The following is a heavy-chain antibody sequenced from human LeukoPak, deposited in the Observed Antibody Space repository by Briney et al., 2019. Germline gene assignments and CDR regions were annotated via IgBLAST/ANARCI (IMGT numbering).Heavy chain of an antibody. D-gene: IGHD2-2*01. CDR3: ARTRYYCSSTSCYRSHNWFDP. V-gene: IGHV4-59*12. J-gene: IGHJ5*02. CDR2: IYYSGST. Sequence: PSETLSLTCTVSGGSISSYYWSWIRQPPGKGLEWIGYIYYSGSTNYNPSLKSRVTISVDTSKNQFSLKLSSVTAADTAVYYCARTRYYCSSTSCYRSHNWFDPWGQGTLVTVSS. CDR1: GGSISSYY.